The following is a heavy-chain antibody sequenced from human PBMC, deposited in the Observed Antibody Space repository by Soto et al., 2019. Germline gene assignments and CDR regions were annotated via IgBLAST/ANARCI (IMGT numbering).Heavy chain of an antibody. V-gene: IGHV3-30-3*01. D-gene: IGHD6-13*01. Sequence: SLRLSCAASGFTFSSYAMHWVRQAPGKGLEWVAVISYDGSNKYYADSVKGRFTISRDNSKNTLYLQMNSLRAEDTAVYYCARDREPIAAAGSRGFPDDYWGQGTLVTVSS. CDR3: ARDREPIAAAGSRGFPDDY. CDR2: ISYDGSNK. J-gene: IGHJ4*02. CDR1: GFTFSSYA.